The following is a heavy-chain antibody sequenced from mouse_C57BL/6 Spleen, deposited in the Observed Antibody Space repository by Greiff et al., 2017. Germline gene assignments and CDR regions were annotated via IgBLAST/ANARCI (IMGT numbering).Heavy chain of an antibody. CDR3: LYGNYDFDH. J-gene: IGHJ2*01. CDR2: IDPETGGT. D-gene: IGHD2-1*01. V-gene: IGHV1-15*01. CDR1: GYTFTDYE. Sequence: QVQLKQSGAELVRPGASVTLSCKASGYTFTDYEMHWVKQTPVHGLEWIGAIDPETGGTAYNQKFKGKAILTADKSSSTAYMELRSLTSEDSAVYYSLYGNYDFDHWGQGTTRPVSS.